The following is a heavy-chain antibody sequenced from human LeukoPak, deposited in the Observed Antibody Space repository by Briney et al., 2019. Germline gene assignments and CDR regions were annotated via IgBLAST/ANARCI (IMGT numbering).Heavy chain of an antibody. Sequence: SETLSLTCAVSGGSISSSNWWSWVRQPPGKGLEWIGEIYHSGSTNYNPSLKSRVTISVDTSKNQLFLNLSSVTAADTAVYFCARDPYCTGGSCYHRFDYWGQGTLVTVSS. J-gene: IGHJ4*02. CDR2: IYHSGST. D-gene: IGHD2-15*01. CDR3: ARDPYCTGGSCYHRFDY. V-gene: IGHV4-4*02. CDR1: GGSISSSNW.